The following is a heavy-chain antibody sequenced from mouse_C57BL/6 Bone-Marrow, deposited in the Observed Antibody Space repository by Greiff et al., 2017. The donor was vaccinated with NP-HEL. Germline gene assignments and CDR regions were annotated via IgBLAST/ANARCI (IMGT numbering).Heavy chain of an antibody. CDR3: VRPSIYYDYAWFAY. V-gene: IGHV10-1*01. D-gene: IGHD2-4*01. CDR2: IRSKSNNYAT. J-gene: IGHJ3*01. Sequence: DVQLVESGGGLVQPKGSLKLSCAASGFSFNTYAMNWVRQAPGKGLEWVARIRSKSNNYATYYADSVKDRFTISRDDSESMLYLQMNNLKTEDTAMYYCVRPSIYYDYAWFAYWGQGTLVTVSA. CDR1: GFSFNTYA.